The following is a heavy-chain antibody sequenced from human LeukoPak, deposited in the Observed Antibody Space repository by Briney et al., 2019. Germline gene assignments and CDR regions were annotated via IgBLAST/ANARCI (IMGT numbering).Heavy chain of an antibody. CDR3: AKDDSGNSLDY. CDR1: GFTFGTYG. J-gene: IGHJ4*02. CDR2: TRYDGSNK. D-gene: IGHD2/OR15-2a*01. Sequence: GGSLRLSCAASGFTFGTYGMHWVRQAPGKGLEWVAFTRYDGSNKDYVDSVKGRFTISRDNSKNTLYLQMNSLRAEDTALYYCAKDDSGNSLDYWGQGTPVTVSP. V-gene: IGHV3-30*02.